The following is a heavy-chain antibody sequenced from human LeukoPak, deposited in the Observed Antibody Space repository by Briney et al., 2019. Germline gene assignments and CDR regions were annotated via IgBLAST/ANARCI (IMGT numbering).Heavy chain of an antibody. V-gene: IGHV4-39*07. Sequence: PSETLSLTCTVSGASISSGSSYWGWIRQPPGKGLEWIGSIFYSGRTYYTPSLKSRLTISVDTSKNLISLKLSSVTAADTAVYYCARDTTTATTEFYFDYWGPGTLVTVSS. D-gene: IGHD4-11*01. CDR3: ARDTTTATTEFYFDY. CDR1: GASISSGSSY. CDR2: IFYSGRT. J-gene: IGHJ4*02.